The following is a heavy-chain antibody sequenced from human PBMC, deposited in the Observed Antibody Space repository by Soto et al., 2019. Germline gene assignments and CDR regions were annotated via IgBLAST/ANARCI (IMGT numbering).Heavy chain of an antibody. V-gene: IGHV3-23*01. CDR3: AGRYCTNGVCYTNYYSSIPV. CDR2: ITTSGGNT. CDR1: GFTFSTYA. Sequence: EVQLLESGGGLVQPGGSLRLSCAASGFTFSTYAMSWVRQAPGKGLEWVSTITTSGGNTYYADSVRGRFTISTDNPKNTLSLQMNSLRAEDTAVYYCAGRYCTNGVCYTNYYSSIPVWGKGATITSSS. J-gene: IGHJ6*03. D-gene: IGHD2-8*01.